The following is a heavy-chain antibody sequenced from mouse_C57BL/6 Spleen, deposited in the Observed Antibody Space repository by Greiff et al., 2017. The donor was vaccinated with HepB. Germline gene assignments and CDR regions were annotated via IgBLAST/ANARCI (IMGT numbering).Heavy chain of an antibody. V-gene: IGHV1-81*01. CDR2: IYPRSGNT. J-gene: IGHJ2*01. CDR3: ARVSRPTNFDY. CDR1: GYTFTSYG. Sequence: LEESGAELARPGASVKLSCKASGYTFTSYGISWVKQRTGQGLEWIGEIYPRSGNTYYNEKFKGKATLTADKSSSTAYMELRSLTSEDSAVYFCARVSRPTNFDYWGQGTTLTVSS.